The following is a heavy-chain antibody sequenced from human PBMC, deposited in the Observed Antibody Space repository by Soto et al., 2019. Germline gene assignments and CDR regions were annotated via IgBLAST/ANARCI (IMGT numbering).Heavy chain of an antibody. Sequence: ASVKVSCKASGGTFSSYAISWVRQAPGQGLEWMGGIIPIFGTANYAQKFQGRVTITADESTSTAYMELSSLRSEDTAVYYCARTARYSGYSYGHDDAFDIWGQGTMVTVSS. D-gene: IGHD5-18*01. V-gene: IGHV1-69*13. CDR2: IIPIFGTA. J-gene: IGHJ3*02. CDR1: GGTFSSYA. CDR3: ARTARYSGYSYGHDDAFDI.